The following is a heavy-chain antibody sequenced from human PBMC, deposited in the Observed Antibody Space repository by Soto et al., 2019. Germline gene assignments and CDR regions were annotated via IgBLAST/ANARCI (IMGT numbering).Heavy chain of an antibody. J-gene: IGHJ3*02. D-gene: IGHD6-19*01. CDR3: ARDHGSSGSRAFDI. V-gene: IGHV3-13*01. Sequence: GGSLRLSCAASGFTFSSYDMHWVRQATGKGLEWVSAIGTAGDTYYPGSVKGRFTISRENAKNSLYLQMNSLRAGDTAVYYCARDHGSSGSRAFDIWGQGTMVTVSS. CDR1: GFTFSSYD. CDR2: IGTAGDT.